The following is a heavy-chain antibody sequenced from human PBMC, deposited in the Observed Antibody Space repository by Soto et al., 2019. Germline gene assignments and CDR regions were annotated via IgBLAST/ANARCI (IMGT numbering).Heavy chain of an antibody. CDR2: IYYSGST. CDR1: GGSISSYY. D-gene: IGHD6-13*01. V-gene: IGHV4-59*01. J-gene: IGHJ6*02. CDR3: ARGVGSWEYYYYYDGMDV. Sequence: QVQLQESGPGLVKPSATLSLTCTVSGGSISSYYWSWIRQPPGKGLERIGYIYYSGSTNYNPSLRSRVTISVDTSKHQFSLKLSSVTAADTAVYSCARGVGSWEYYYYYDGMDVWCQGTTVTVSS.